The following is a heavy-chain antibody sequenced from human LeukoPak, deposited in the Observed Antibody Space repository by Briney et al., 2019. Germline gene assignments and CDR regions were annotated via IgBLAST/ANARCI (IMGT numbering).Heavy chain of an antibody. CDR3: ARRFNKQSRYLPVYYYYYYMDV. D-gene: IGHD6-19*01. J-gene: IGHJ6*03. CDR1: GYTFTSYD. Sequence: ASVKVSCKASGYTFTSYDINWVRQATGQGLEWMGWMNPNSGNTGYAQKFQGRVTMTRNTSISTAYMELSSLRSEDTAVYYCARRFNKQSRYLPVYYYYYYMDVWGKGTTVTVSS. V-gene: IGHV1-8*01. CDR2: MNPNSGNT.